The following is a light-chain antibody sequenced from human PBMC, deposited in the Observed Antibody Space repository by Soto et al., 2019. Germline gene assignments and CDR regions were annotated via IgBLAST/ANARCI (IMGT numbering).Light chain of an antibody. V-gene: IGKV3-15*01. Sequence: EIVMTQSPATLSVSPGERATLSCRASQSVSSNLAWYQQKPGQAPRLLLYDASTRATGIPARFSGSGAGTEFTLTISSLQSEDFAVYHCQQYHNWPTIPFGQGTRLEIK. J-gene: IGKJ5*01. CDR1: QSVSSN. CDR2: DAS. CDR3: QQYHNWPTIP.